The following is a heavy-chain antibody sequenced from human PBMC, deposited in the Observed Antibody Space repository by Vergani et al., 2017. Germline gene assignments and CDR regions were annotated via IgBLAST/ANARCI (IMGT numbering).Heavy chain of an antibody. CDR1: GFTFSSYG. V-gene: IGHV3-30*03. Sequence: QVQLVESGGGVVQPGRSLRLSCAASGFTFSSYGMHWVRQAPGKGLEWVAVISYDGSNKYYADSVKGRFTISRDNSKNTLYLQMNSLRAEDTAVYYCARGGYAYYYYYYGMDVWGQGTTVTVSS. CDR3: ARGGYAYYYYYYGMDV. J-gene: IGHJ6*02. CDR2: ISYDGSNK. D-gene: IGHD5-12*01.